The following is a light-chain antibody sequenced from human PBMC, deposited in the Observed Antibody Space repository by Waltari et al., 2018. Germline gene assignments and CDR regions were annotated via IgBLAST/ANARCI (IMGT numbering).Light chain of an antibody. CDR2: GAS. J-gene: IGKJ1*01. CDR3: QQYNNWPWT. Sequence: EVLMTQSSATLSVSPGERATSSCRASQSVDNNLAWYQQKNGQAPRLLIYGASTRATGVPASLSGSASGTEFTLTISNLQSADFAVYFCQQYNNWPWTFGQGTRVEI. CDR1: QSVDNN. V-gene: IGKV3-15*01.